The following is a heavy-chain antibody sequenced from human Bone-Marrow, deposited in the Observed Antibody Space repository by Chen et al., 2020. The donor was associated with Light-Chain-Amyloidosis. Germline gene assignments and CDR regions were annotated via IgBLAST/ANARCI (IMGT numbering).Heavy chain of an antibody. V-gene: IGHV4-31*03. J-gene: IGHJ4*02. CDR1: GGSITSGGYY. CDR2: IYYSGRT. D-gene: IGHD6-19*01. CDR3: AIVGPVAGRIDY. Sequence: QVQLQESGPGLVKPSQTLSLTCSVCGGSITSGGYYWTWIRQHPGKGLEWIGYIYYSGRTNYNPSLKSRITISVDTSKNQFSLNLSSVTAADTAVYYCAIVGPVAGRIDYWGQGTLVTVSS.